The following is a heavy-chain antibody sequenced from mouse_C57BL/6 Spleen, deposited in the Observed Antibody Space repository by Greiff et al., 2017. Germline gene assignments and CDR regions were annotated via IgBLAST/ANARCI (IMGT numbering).Heavy chain of an antibody. CDR2: IDPSDSYT. CDR3: ARSEGRRDDDGSSSY. CDR1: GYTFTSYW. D-gene: IGHD1-1*01. V-gene: IGHV1-50*01. Sequence: QVQLQQPGAELVKPGASVKLSCKASGYTFTSYWMQWVKQRPGQGLEWIGEIDPSDSYTNYNQKFKGKATLTVDTSSSTAYMQLSSLTSEDSAVYYCARSEGRRDDDGSSSYWGQGTLVTVSA. J-gene: IGHJ3*01.